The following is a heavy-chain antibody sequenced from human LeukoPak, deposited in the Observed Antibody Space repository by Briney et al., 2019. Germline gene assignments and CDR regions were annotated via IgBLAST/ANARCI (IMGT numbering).Heavy chain of an antibody. J-gene: IGHJ4*02. Sequence: KPSETLSLTCAVYGGSFSGYYWSWIRQPPGKGLEWIGEINHSGSTNYNPSLKSRVTISVDTSKNQFSLKLSSVTAADTAVDYCARGMVRGVIKYWGQGTLVTVSS. CDR2: INHSGST. V-gene: IGHV4-34*01. D-gene: IGHD3-10*01. CDR3: ARGMVRGVIKY. CDR1: GGSFSGYY.